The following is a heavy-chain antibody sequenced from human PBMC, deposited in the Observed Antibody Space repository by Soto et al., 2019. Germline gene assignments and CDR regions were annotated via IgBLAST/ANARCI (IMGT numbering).Heavy chain of an antibody. CDR3: AKAPYYYDSSGCSVDY. V-gene: IGHV3-30*18. J-gene: IGHJ4*02. CDR2: ISYDGSNK. Sequence: GGSLRLSCAASGFTFSSYGMHWVRQAPGKGLEWVAVISYDGSNKYYADSVKGRFTISRDNSKNTLYLQMNSLRAEDTAVYYCAKAPYYYDSSGCSVDYWGQGTLVTVSS. CDR1: GFTFSSYG. D-gene: IGHD3-22*01.